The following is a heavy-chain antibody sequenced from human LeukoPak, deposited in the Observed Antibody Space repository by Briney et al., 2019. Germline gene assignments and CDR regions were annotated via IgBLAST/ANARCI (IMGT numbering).Heavy chain of an antibody. J-gene: IGHJ4*02. V-gene: IGHV3-23*01. CDR1: GFTFSSYA. CDR3: AAHPLIAVASDY. Sequence: GSLRLSCAASGFTFSSYAMSWVRQAPGKGLEWVSAISGSGGSTYYADSVKGRFTISRDNSKNTLYLQMNSLRAEDTAVYYCAAHPLIAVASDYWGQGTLVTVSS. D-gene: IGHD6-19*01. CDR2: ISGSGGST.